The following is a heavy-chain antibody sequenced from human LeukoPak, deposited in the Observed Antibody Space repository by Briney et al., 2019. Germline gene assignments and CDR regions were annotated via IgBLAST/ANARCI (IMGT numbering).Heavy chain of an antibody. CDR2: ISTDGSST. J-gene: IGHJ4*02. CDR3: AKGPIVAQDY. D-gene: IGHD5-12*01. Sequence: GGSLRLSCVASGFTFSSNWMHWVRQAPGKGLVWVSRISTDGSSTSYADSVKGRFTISRDNAKNTLYLQMNSLRAEDTAVYYCAKGPIVAQDYWGQGTLVTVSS. V-gene: IGHV3-74*01. CDR1: GFTFSSNW.